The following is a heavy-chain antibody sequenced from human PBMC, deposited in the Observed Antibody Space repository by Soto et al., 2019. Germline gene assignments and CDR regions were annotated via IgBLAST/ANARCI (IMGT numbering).Heavy chain of an antibody. CDR2: FYYGGST. CDR3: ARLARYCTNGVCYTFYFDY. Sequence: QLQLQESGPGLVKPSETLSLTCAVSGGSISSSSYYWGWIRQPPGKGLEWIGNFYYGGSTYYNPDTKSRVPISVYTSKKQFSLKLSSVTAADTAVYYCARLARYCTNGVCYTFYFDYWGQGTLVTVSS. CDR1: GGSISSSSYY. D-gene: IGHD2-8*01. V-gene: IGHV4-39*01. J-gene: IGHJ4*02.